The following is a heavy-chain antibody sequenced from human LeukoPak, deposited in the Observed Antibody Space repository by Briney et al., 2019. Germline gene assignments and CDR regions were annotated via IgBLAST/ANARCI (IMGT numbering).Heavy chain of an antibody. Sequence: GGSLRLSCAASGFTFSSYAMSWVRQAPGKGLEWVSAISGSGGSTYYADSVKGRFTISRDNSKNTLYLQMNSLRAEDTAVYYCANRTAVAEYEFDYWGQGTLVTVSS. J-gene: IGHJ4*02. D-gene: IGHD6-19*01. V-gene: IGHV3-23*01. CDR2: ISGSGGST. CDR3: ANRTAVAEYEFDY. CDR1: GFTFSSYA.